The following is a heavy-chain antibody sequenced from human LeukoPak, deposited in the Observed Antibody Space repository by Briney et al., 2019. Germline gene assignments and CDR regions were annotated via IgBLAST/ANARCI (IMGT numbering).Heavy chain of an antibody. CDR3: ARVRKGFLEWLFDAFDI. CDR1: GGSDSSGSYY. D-gene: IGHD3-3*01. CDR2: IYYSGST. V-gene: IGHV4-61*01. Sequence: SETLSLTCTVSGGSDSSGSYYWSWIRQPPGKVLEWIEYIYYSGSTNYNPSLKSRVTISVDTSKIQFSLKLSSVTAADTAVYYCARVRKGFLEWLFDAFDIWGQGTMVTVSS. J-gene: IGHJ3*02.